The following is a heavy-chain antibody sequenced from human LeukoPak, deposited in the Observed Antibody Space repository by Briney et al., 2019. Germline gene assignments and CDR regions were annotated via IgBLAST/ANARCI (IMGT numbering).Heavy chain of an antibody. D-gene: IGHD2-15*01. Sequence: PGRSLRLSCAASGFTFDDYAMHWVRQAPGKGLEWVSGISWNSGSIGYAGSVKGRFTISRDNAKNSLYLQMNSLRAEDTALYYCAKDRGDIDAFDIWGQGTMVTVSS. CDR2: ISWNSGSI. CDR1: GFTFDDYA. J-gene: IGHJ3*02. V-gene: IGHV3-9*01. CDR3: AKDRGDIDAFDI.